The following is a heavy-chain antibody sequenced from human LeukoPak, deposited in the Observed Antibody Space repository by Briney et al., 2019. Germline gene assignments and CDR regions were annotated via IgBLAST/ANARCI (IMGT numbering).Heavy chain of an antibody. V-gene: IGHV3-23*01. CDR2: ISGSGGST. Sequence: PGGSLRLSCAASGFTFSSYAMSWVRQAPGKGLEWVSAISGSGGSTNYADSVKGRFTISRDNSKNTLYLQMNSLRAEDTAVYYCAKDALVVVVADSYFDYWGQGTLVTVSS. J-gene: IGHJ4*02. D-gene: IGHD2-15*01. CDR3: AKDALVVVVADSYFDY. CDR1: GFTFSSYA.